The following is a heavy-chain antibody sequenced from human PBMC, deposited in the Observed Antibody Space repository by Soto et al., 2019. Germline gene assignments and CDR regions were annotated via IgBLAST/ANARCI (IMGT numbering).Heavy chain of an antibody. D-gene: IGHD3-16*01. J-gene: IGHJ6*02. CDR3: WRDRIQLRLGKHSFNGTDV. V-gene: IGHV1-69*06. CDR1: GGTFSDYA. CDR2: IVPRFGSP. Sequence: QVQLVQSGAEMRKPGSSLRVSCKASGGTFSDYAFSWVRQAPGQGLEWMGGIVPRFGSPNYAQTFGCRVTITADTCSSTVYMALSRLRCDDWASYFCWRDRIQLRLGKHSFNGTDVWGQGTTIIGSS.